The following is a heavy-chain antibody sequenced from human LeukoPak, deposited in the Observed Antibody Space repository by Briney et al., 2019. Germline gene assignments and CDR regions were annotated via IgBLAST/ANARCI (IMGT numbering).Heavy chain of an antibody. V-gene: IGHV3-48*02. CDR1: GFTFSSYS. CDR3: ARLGPWLVSSTDAFDI. D-gene: IGHD3-9*01. J-gene: IGHJ3*02. Sequence: GGSLRLSCAASGFTFSSYSMNWVRQAPGKGLEWVSYMSSSSSTIYYADSVKGRFTISRDNAKNSLYLQMNSLRDEDTAVYYCARLGPWLVSSTDAFDIWGQGTMVTVSS. CDR2: MSSSSSTI.